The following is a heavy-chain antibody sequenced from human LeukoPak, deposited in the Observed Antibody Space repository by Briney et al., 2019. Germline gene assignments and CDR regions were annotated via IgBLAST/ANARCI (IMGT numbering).Heavy chain of an antibody. CDR2: ISPGSDLI. CDR3: VRQAAGGAFSGH. V-gene: IGHV3-48*04. D-gene: IGHD3-3*02. J-gene: IGHJ4*02. Sequence: GGSLRLSCSASGFIFSSYGMTWVRQAPGKGLEWISYISPGSDLIYYTDSVKGRFTVSRDNAKNSLYLQMNSLRVEDTALYYCVRQAAGGAFSGHWGQGSLVTVSS. CDR1: GFIFSSYG.